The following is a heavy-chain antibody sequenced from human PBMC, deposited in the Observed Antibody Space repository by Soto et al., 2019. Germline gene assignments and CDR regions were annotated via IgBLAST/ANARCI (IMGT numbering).Heavy chain of an antibody. CDR2: ISYDGSNK. Sequence: AGGSLRLSCAASGFTFSSYAMHWVRQAPGKGLEWVAVISYDGSNKYYADSVKGRFTISRDNSKNTLYLQMNSLRAEDTAVYYCARDAGYYYDSSGYSLAGYFDYWGQGTLVTVSS. CDR1: GFTFSSYA. CDR3: ARDAGYYYDSSGYSLAGYFDY. J-gene: IGHJ4*02. D-gene: IGHD3-22*01. V-gene: IGHV3-30-3*01.